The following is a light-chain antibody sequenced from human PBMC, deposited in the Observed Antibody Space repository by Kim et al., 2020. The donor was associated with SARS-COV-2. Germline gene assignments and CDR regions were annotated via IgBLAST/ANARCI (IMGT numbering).Light chain of an antibody. CDR1: QSANNK. V-gene: IGKV3-15*01. CDR2: DTF. Sequence: EIMMTQSPATLSVSPGERATLSCRASQSANNKLVWYQKKPGQAPRLLIYDTFTRATGIPARFSGSGSGTEFTLTISSLQSEDFAVYYCQHTYNWPRTFGGGTKVDIK. J-gene: IGKJ4*01. CDR3: QHTYNWPRT.